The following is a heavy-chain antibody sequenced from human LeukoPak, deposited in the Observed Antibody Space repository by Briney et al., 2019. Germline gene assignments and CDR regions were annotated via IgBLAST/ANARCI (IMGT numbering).Heavy chain of an antibody. CDR3: ARDYFAYFNY. D-gene: IGHD2/OR15-2a*01. J-gene: IGHJ4*02. V-gene: IGHV3-23*01. CDR1: GFTFSSYA. CDR2: ISGSGGST. Sequence: GGSLRLSCAASGFTFSSYAMSWVRQAPGKGLEWVSAISGSGGSTYYADSVKGRFTISRDNVKNLLFLQMSSLRAEDTAVYHCARDYFAYFNYWGQGTLVPVSS.